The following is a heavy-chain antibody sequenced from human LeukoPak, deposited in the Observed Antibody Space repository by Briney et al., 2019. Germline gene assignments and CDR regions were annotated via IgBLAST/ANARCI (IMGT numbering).Heavy chain of an antibody. CDR3: ARDVDWNYERNYYNGMDV. V-gene: IGHV1-18*01. J-gene: IGHJ6*02. CDR1: GYTFTSYG. CDR2: ISAYNGNT. Sequence: ASVKVSCKASGYTFTSYGISWVRQAPGQGLEWMGWISAYNGNTNYAQKLQGRVTMTTDTSTSTAYMELRSLRSDDTAVYYCARDVDWNYERNYYNGMDVWGQGTTVTVSS. D-gene: IGHD1-7*01.